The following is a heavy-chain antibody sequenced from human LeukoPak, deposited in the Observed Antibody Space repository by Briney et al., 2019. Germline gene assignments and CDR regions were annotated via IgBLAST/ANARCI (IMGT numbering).Heavy chain of an antibody. CDR1: GYTFTGYY. V-gene: IGHV1-2*02. Sequence: ASVKVSCKASGYTFTGYYLHWVRQAPGQGLEWMGWINPNSGDTKYAQEFQGRVTMTRDTSISTAYMKLSGLRSDDTAVYYCARVLRASVWDNSGHPDYWGQGALVTVSS. J-gene: IGHJ4*02. CDR2: INPNSGDT. CDR3: ARVLRASVWDNSGHPDY. D-gene: IGHD3-22*01.